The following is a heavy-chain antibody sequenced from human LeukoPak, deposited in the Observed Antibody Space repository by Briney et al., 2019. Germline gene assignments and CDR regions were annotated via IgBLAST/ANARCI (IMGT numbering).Heavy chain of an antibody. Sequence: GGSLRLSCAASGFTFSNIWMSWVRQAPGKGLEWVANIKHDGSETNYVDSVKGRFTISRDNAKNSLHLQMNSLRAEDTAVYYCAKNVGPHGMDVWGQGTTVTVSS. CDR3: AKNVGPHGMDV. J-gene: IGHJ6*02. CDR2: IKHDGSET. D-gene: IGHD1-26*01. CDR1: GFTFSNIW. V-gene: IGHV3-7*02.